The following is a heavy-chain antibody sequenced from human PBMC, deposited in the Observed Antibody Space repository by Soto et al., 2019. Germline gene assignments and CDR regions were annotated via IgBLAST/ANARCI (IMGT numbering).Heavy chain of an antibody. CDR3: ARDWLGETCPCLYV. Sequence: EVQLLESGGGLVQPGGSLRLSCAAAGFTFSNYALTWVRQSPGKGLEWVSTFSGSGGSTYYADSVRGRFTISRDNSKNNRLLQMNSLRNEDTAIYYWARDWLGETCPCLYVWGQGTTVSVSS. CDR2: FSGSGGST. J-gene: IGHJ6*02. D-gene: IGHD3-16*01. CDR1: GFTFSNYA. V-gene: IGHV3-23*01.